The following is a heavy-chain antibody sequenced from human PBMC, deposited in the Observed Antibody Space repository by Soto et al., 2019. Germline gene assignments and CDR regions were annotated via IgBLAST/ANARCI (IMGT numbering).Heavy chain of an antibody. J-gene: IGHJ3*02. D-gene: IGHD2-21*02. CDR2: INPNSGGT. CDR1: GYTFTGYY. Sequence: ASVKVSCKASGYTFTGYYMHWVRQAPGQGLEWMGWINPNSGGTNYAQKFQGWVTMTRDTSISTAYMELSRLRSDDTAVYYCASSRGGYCGGDCYDAFDIWGQGTMVTVSS. CDR3: ASSRGGYCGGDCYDAFDI. V-gene: IGHV1-2*04.